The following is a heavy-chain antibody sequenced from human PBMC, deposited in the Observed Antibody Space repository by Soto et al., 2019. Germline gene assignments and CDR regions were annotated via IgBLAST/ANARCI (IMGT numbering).Heavy chain of an antibody. CDR3: ARDRATVVVAATHWFDP. D-gene: IGHD2-15*01. J-gene: IGHJ5*02. CDR1: GGTFSSYA. CDR2: IIPIFGTA. Sequence: QVQLVQSGAEVKKPGSSVKVSCKAAGGTFSSYAISWVRQAPGQGLEWMGGIIPIFGTANYAQKFQGRVTITAAESTSTAYMELSSLRSEDTAVYYCARDRATVVVAATHWFDPWGQGTLVTVSS. V-gene: IGHV1-69*01.